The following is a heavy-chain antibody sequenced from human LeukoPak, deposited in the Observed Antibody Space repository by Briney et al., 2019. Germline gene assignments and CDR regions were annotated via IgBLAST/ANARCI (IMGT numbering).Heavy chain of an antibody. V-gene: IGHV4-4*07. Sequence: SETLSLTCTVSGGSISSYHWIWIRQPAGKGLEWIGRIYTGGSTNYNPSLKRRVTMSVDASKRQFFLKLSSVTAADTAVYYCARDRNYNSISSYYGMDVWGHRTTVTVPS. J-gene: IGHJ6*02. CDR2: IYTGGST. CDR3: ARDRNYNSISSYYGMDV. D-gene: IGHD5-24*01. CDR1: GGSISSYH.